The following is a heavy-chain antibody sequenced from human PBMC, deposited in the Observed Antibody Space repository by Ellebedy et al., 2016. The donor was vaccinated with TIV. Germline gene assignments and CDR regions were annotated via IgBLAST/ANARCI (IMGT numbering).Heavy chain of an antibody. CDR3: ARDSSPAGPYYYGMDV. CDR2: IYSCCNT. CDR1: GLTVSDSY. V-gene: IGHV3-66*01. J-gene: IGHJ6*02. D-gene: IGHD2-2*01. Sequence: GESLKISCAASGLTVSDSYMSWVRQAPGKGLEWVANIYSCCNTYYADSVKGRFTVSRDTSKNTLYLQMSILRAEDTALYYCARDSSPAGPYYYGMDVWGPGTTVTVSS.